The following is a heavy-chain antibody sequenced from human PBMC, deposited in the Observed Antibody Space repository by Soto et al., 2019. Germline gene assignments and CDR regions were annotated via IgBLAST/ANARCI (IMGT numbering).Heavy chain of an antibody. Sequence: GGSLRLSCAASGFTFSSYAMHWVRQAPGKGLEWVAVISYDGSNKYYADSVKGRFTISRDNSKNTLYLQMNSLRAEDTAVYYCARGQTDYDFWSGYYVDYYYYYGMDVWGQGTTVTVSS. CDR3: ARGQTDYDFWSGYYVDYYYYYGMDV. V-gene: IGHV3-30-3*01. CDR2: ISYDGSNK. D-gene: IGHD3-3*01. J-gene: IGHJ6*02. CDR1: GFTFSSYA.